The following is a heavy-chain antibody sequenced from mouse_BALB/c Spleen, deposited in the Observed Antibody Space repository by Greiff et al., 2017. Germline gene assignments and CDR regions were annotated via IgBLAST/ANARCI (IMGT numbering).Heavy chain of an antibody. CDR2: ISSGGSYT. Sequence: DVMLVESGGDLVKPGGSLKLSCAASGFTFSSYGMSWVRQTPDKRLEWVATISSGGSYTYYPDSVKGRFTISRDNAKNTLYLQMSSLKSEDTAMYYCARPTGTSFAYWGQGTLVTVSA. D-gene: IGHD4-1*01. J-gene: IGHJ3*01. V-gene: IGHV5-6*02. CDR3: ARPTGTSFAY. CDR1: GFTFSSYG.